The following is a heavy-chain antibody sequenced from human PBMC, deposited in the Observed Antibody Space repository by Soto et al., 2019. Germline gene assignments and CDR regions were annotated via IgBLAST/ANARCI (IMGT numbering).Heavy chain of an antibody. CDR3: ARDSRYYYDRTGDGMDV. D-gene: IGHD3-22*01. CDR2: ISGSGDST. J-gene: IGHJ6*02. Sequence: GGSLRLSCAASGFTFSTYAMNWVRQAPGKGLEWVSGISGSGDSTYYADSVKGRFTVSRDNSKNTLYLQMNSLRDEDTAVYYCARDSRYYYDRTGDGMDVWGQGTTVTVSS. CDR1: GFTFSTYA. V-gene: IGHV3-23*01.